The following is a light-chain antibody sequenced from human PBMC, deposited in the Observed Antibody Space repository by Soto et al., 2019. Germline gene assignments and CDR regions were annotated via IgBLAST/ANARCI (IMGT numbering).Light chain of an antibody. CDR3: QQSHSIPFT. J-gene: IGKJ3*01. V-gene: IGKV1-39*01. CDR2: AAS. Sequence: DIQMTQSPSSLSASVGDRVTITCRASQSISRYSNWYQQKPGRAPKLLIYAASSLQSGVPSRFSGSGSGTDFTLTISSLQPEDFATYYCQQSHSIPFTFGPGTKVDIK. CDR1: QSISRY.